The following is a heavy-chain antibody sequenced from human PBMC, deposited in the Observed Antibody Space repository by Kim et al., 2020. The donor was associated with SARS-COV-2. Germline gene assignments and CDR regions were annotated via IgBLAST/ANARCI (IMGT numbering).Heavy chain of an antibody. CDR1: GFNFSSYS. Sequence: GGSLRLSCAASGFNFSSYSMNWVRQAPGKGLEWVSSISSSSSYIYYADSVKGRFTISRDNAKNSLYLQMNSLRAEDTAVYYCARETGIAAAGTLMTNYWGQGTLVTVSS. J-gene: IGHJ4*02. CDR2: ISSSSSYI. CDR3: ARETGIAAAGTLMTNY. V-gene: IGHV3-21*01. D-gene: IGHD6-13*01.